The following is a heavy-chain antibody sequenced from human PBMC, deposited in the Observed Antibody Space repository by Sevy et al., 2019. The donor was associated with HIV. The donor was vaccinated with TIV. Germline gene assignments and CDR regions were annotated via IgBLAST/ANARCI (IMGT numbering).Heavy chain of an antibody. CDR1: GFTVSNYA. J-gene: IGHJ3*02. V-gene: IGHV3-23*01. CDR3: AKDIVVVVGEAFDI. D-gene: IGHD2-15*01. Sequence: GESLKISCAASGFTVSNYAMNWVRQAPGKGLEWVSAISGRGDDTYYADSVKGRFIISRDKSKNTLYLQMNSLRAEDTAVYYCAKDIVVVVGEAFDIWGQGTMVTVSS. CDR2: ISGRGDDT.